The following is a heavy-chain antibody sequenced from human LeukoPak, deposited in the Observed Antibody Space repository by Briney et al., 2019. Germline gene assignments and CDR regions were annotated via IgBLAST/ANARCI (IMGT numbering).Heavy chain of an antibody. Sequence: SGTLSLTCAVSGASISNNNWWSWVRQPPGKGLEWIGEIYHSGSTNYNPSLESRVTISVDKSKNQFSLKLSSVTAADTAVYYCARGVMATIVQFDYWGQGTLVTVSS. J-gene: IGHJ4*02. V-gene: IGHV4-4*02. CDR2: IYHSGST. CDR1: GASISNNNW. CDR3: ARGVMATIVQFDY. D-gene: IGHD5-24*01.